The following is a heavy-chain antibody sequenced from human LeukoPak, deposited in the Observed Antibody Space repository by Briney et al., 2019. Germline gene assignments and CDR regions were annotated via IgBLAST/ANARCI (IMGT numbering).Heavy chain of an antibody. CDR2: INSDGSST. J-gene: IGHJ4*02. Sequence: TGESLRLSCAASGFTFSSYWMHWVRQAPGKGLVWVSRINSDGSSTSYADSVKGRFTISRDNAKNTLYLQMNSLRAEDTAVYYCARKDVSSGWYYFDYWGQGTLVTVSS. CDR3: ARKDVSSGWYYFDY. V-gene: IGHV3-74*01. CDR1: GFTFSSYW. D-gene: IGHD6-19*01.